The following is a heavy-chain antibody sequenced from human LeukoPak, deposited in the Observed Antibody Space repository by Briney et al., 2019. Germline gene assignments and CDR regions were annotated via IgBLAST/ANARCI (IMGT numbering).Heavy chain of an antibody. V-gene: IGHV3-21*01. CDR2: ISSSSSYI. D-gene: IGHD6-13*01. CDR1: GFTFSSYS. CDR3: ARGSGIAAAARAPDY. Sequence: GGSVRLSCAASGFTFSSYSMNWVRQAPGKGLEWVSSISSSSSYIYYADSVKGRFTISRDNAKNSLYLQMNSLRAKDTAVYYCARGSGIAAAARAPDYWGQGTLVTVSS. J-gene: IGHJ4*02.